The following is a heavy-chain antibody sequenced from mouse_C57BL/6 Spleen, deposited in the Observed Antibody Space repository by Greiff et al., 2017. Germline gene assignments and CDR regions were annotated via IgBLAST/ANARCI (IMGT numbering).Heavy chain of an antibody. J-gene: IGHJ1*03. CDR2: INPSNGGT. D-gene: IGHD1-1*01. V-gene: IGHV1-53*01. CDR3: ARSVPQYYGSVSYWYFYV. Sequence: QVQLQQPGTELVKPGASVKLSCKASGYTFPSYWMHWVKQRPGQGLEWIGNINPSNGGTNYNEKFKSKATLTVDKSSSSAYMLLSSLTSEDSAVYYCARSVPQYYGSVSYWYFYVWGTVTTVTVSA. CDR1: GYTFPSYW.